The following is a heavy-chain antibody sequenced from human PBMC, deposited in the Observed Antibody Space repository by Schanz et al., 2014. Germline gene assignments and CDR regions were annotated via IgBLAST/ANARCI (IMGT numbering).Heavy chain of an antibody. D-gene: IGHD6-19*01. J-gene: IGHJ6*03. Sequence: QVQLVESGGGVVQPGRSLRLSCAASGFSFSSYAMSWVRQAPGKGLEWVALISYDGSSKNHADSVKGRFTISRDNAKNSLYLQMNSLRAEDTAVYYCARDHQWLARYYMDVWGKGTTVTVSS. CDR3: ARDHQWLARYYMDV. V-gene: IGHV3-33*08. CDR2: ISYDGSSK. CDR1: GFSFSSYA.